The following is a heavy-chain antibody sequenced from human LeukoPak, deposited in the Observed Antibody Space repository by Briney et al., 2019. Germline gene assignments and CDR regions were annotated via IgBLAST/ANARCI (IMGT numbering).Heavy chain of an antibody. CDR3: ARGAPPQN. J-gene: IGHJ4*02. Sequence: KTSETLSLTCTVSGGSISSSSYYWGWVRQPPGKGLEWIGSVYYTGASYYNPSLKSRVTISIDTSKNHFSLNLTSVTAADTAVYYCARGAPPQNWGQGALVTVSS. V-gene: IGHV4-39*07. CDR1: GGSISSSSYY. CDR2: VYYTGAS.